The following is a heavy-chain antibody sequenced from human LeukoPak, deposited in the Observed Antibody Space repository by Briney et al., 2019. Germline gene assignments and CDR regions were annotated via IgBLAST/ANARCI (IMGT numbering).Heavy chain of an antibody. CDR2: IYYSGST. V-gene: IGHV4-59*01. CDR1: GGSISSYY. CDR3: ARARYYFDSSGPIYYFDY. D-gene: IGHD3-22*01. Sequence: SETLSLTCTVSGGSISSYYWSWIRQPPGKGLEWIGYIYYSGSTNYNPSLKSRVTISVDTSKNQFSLKLSSVTAADTAVYYCARARYYFDSSGPIYYFDYWGQGTLVTVSS. J-gene: IGHJ4*02.